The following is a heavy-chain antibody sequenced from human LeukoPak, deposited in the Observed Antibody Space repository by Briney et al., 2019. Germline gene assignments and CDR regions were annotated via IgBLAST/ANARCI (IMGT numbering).Heavy chain of an antibody. Sequence: GGSLRLSCVASGFTFINNALTWVRQAPGKGLEWVSNIGGSGITTNYANSVKGRFTISRDNSTNTLYLKMSSLRAEDTAIYYCAKDLHYDSSGYSYLGGNYYYGMHVWGQGTTVTVSS. CDR3: AKDLHYDSSGYSYLGGNYYYGMHV. J-gene: IGHJ6*02. V-gene: IGHV3-23*01. D-gene: IGHD3-22*01. CDR2: IGGSGITT. CDR1: GFTFINNA.